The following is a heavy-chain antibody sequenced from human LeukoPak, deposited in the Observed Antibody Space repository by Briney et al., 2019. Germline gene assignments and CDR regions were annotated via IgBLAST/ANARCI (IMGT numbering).Heavy chain of an antibody. D-gene: IGHD2-8*01. J-gene: IGHJ5*02. CDR3: AGGWAFTNA. CDR2: IGQDGSEK. CDR1: GFTLSSYR. Sequence: GGSLRLSCAASGFTLSSYRMNWARQAPGKGLEWVANIGQDGSEKYYVDSVKGRFTISRDNAKNSLYLQMNSLRAEDTAVYYFAGGWAFTNAWGQGTLVTVSS. V-gene: IGHV3-7*02.